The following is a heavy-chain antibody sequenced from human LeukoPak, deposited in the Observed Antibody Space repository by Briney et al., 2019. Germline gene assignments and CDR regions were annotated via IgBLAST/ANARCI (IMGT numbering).Heavy chain of an antibody. CDR1: GFTVSSNY. Sequence: PGGSLRLSCAASGFTVSSNYMSWVRQAPGKGLEWVSVIYSGGSTYYADSVKGRFTISRDNSKNTLYLQMNSLRAEDTAVYYCAREGMTAIDGRVGDYWGQGTLVTVSS. J-gene: IGHJ4*02. V-gene: IGHV3-53*05. D-gene: IGHD2-21*02. CDR3: AREGMTAIDGRVGDY. CDR2: IYSGGST.